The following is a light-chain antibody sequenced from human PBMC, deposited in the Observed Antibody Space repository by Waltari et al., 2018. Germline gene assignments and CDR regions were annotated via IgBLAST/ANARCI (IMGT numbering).Light chain of an antibody. CDR3: QQNDTFPAT. CDR1: KSVGSSC. Sequence: TVFTLSPSPAFLSTGTRVSLSCRAIKSVGSSCLAWYQQKPGQAPRLLIYRASRRATGIPDRFSGSGSGTDFTLTISRLQPEDFAVYYCQQNDTFPATFGPGTKVEIK. V-gene: IGKV3-20*01. CDR2: RAS. J-gene: IGKJ1*01.